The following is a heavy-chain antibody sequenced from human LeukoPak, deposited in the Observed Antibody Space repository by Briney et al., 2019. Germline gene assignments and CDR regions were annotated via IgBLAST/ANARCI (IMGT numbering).Heavy chain of an antibody. Sequence: PGGSLRLSCAASGFTFSSYGMYWVRQAPGKGLEWVSGISWNSGSIGYADSVKGRFTISRDNAKNSLHLQMNSLRAEDTALYYCAKEGYCTNGVCYQLSYYFDYWGQGALVTVSS. J-gene: IGHJ4*02. CDR1: GFTFSSYG. D-gene: IGHD2-8*01. CDR2: ISWNSGSI. V-gene: IGHV3-9*01. CDR3: AKEGYCTNGVCYQLSYYFDY.